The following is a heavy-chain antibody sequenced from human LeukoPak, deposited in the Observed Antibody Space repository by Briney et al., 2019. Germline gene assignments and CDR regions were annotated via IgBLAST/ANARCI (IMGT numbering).Heavy chain of an antibody. D-gene: IGHD3-10*01. CDR3: TTGIRGD. CDR2: IVSKTDGGAT. CDR1: GPTVTNAW. J-gene: IGHJ4*02. Sequence: GGSLRLSCSASGPTVTNAWMNWVRQAPGEGLDWVGRIVSKTDGGATDYAAPVKGRFTISRDDSKNTLNLQMNSLKTEDTAVYYCTTGIRGDWGQGTLVTVSS. V-gene: IGHV3-15*07.